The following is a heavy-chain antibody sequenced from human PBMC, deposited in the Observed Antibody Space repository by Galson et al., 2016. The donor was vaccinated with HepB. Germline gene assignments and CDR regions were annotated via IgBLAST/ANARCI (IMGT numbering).Heavy chain of an antibody. D-gene: IGHD6-13*01. V-gene: IGHV4-34*01. CDR3: ARLISAADQRWYFDY. J-gene: IGHJ4*02. Sequence: ETLSLTCGLYGGSFSGYYWSWIRQPPGQGLEWIGEFTRTGDTNYNPSLKSRTTISLDTSKNQFSLRLSSVTAADTAVYYCARLISAADQRWYFDYWGQGALVTVSS. CDR1: GGSFSGYY. CDR2: FTRTGDT.